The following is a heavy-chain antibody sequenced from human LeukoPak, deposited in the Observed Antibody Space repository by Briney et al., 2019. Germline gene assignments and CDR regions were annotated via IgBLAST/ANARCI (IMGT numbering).Heavy chain of an antibody. D-gene: IGHD1-14*01. J-gene: IGHJ4*02. CDR1: GFSFSDAW. CDR3: SRNADHDW. V-gene: IGHV3-15*01. CDR2: IKRQTEGWAK. Sequence: GGSLRLSCAGSGFSFSDAWLNWVRQTPEKGLEWVARIKRQTEGWAKDYAAPVKGRLTISRDDSKSTVYLQMNSLEIEDTAVYYCSRNADHDWWGQGTLVTVSS.